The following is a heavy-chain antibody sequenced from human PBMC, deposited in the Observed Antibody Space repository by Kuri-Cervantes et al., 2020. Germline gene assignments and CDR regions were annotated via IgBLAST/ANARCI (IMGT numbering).Heavy chain of an antibody. V-gene: IGHV3-11*01. CDR2: ISNSGNKQ. Sequence: GESLKISCAVYGGSFSGYYWSWIRQAPGKGLEWVSYISNSGNKQYYADSVKGRFTISRDNAENSLYLQMNSLRAEDTAVYYCARATADGMDIWGQGTTVTVSS. CDR3: ARATADGMDI. J-gene: IGHJ6*02. CDR1: GGSFSGYY. D-gene: IGHD2-21*02.